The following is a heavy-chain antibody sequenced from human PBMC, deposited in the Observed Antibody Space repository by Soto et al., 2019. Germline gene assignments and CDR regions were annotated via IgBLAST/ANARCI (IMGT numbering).Heavy chain of an antibody. CDR2: ISYDGSSK. CDR1: GFNFRTYG. D-gene: IGHD1-1*01. CDR3: AGGWNYFDY. Sequence: VRLVESGGGVVQPGTSLRLSSAASGFNFRTYGMHWARQAPGKGLEWVALISYDGSSKYYADSVKGRLTISRDNSKNTLYLQWNSLRGEDTAVYYCAGGWNYFDYWGQGTLVTVSS. V-gene: IGHV3-30*03. J-gene: IGHJ4*02.